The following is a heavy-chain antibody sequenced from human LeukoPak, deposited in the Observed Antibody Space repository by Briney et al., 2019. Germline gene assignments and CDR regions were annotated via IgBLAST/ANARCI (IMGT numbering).Heavy chain of an antibody. D-gene: IGHD6-13*01. V-gene: IGHV3-48*01. CDR2: ISSFSGTI. Sequence: GGSLRLSCVASGITFSSYSMNWVGQAPGKGLEGVSYISSFSGTINYADSVKGRFTISRDNAKNSLYLQMNSLRAEDTAVYYCARDLATAGKKGLGAFDIWGQGTMVTVSS. CDR3: ARDLATAGKKGLGAFDI. J-gene: IGHJ3*02. CDR1: GITFSSYS.